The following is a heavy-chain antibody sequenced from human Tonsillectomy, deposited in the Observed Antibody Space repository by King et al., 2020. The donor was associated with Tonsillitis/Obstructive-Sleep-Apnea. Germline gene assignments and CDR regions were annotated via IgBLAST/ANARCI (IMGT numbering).Heavy chain of an antibody. J-gene: IGHJ4*02. Sequence: VTLKESGPVLVKPPETLTLTCTVSGFSLSNAGMGVSWIRQPPGKALEWLAHIFPNDEKSYSKSLKSRLTISKDTSKSQVVLTMTNMDPVDTATYYCARLTLYSSNYYECYFDYWGQGTLVTVSS. CDR1: GFSLSNAGMG. CDR2: IFPNDEK. D-gene: IGHD6-13*01. V-gene: IGHV2-26*01. CDR3: ARLTLYSSNYYECYFDY.